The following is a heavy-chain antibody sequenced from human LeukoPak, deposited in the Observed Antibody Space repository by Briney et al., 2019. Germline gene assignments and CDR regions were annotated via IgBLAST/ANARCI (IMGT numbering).Heavy chain of an antibody. V-gene: IGHV1-18*04. D-gene: IGHD3-10*01. J-gene: IGHJ4*02. CDR1: GYTFTGYF. CDR2: ISTYNGNT. Sequence: VASVKVSCKASGYTFTGYFIHWVRQAPGQGLEWMGWISTYNGNTNYPENLQGRVTLTTDTSTSTVYMELRSLRSDDTAVYYCARDHSIYFYGSGSFADYWGQGNLVTVSS. CDR3: ARDHSIYFYGSGSFADY.